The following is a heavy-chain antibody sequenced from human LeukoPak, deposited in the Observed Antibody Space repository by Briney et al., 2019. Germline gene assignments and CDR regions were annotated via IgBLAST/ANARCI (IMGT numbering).Heavy chain of an antibody. D-gene: IGHD5-18*01. V-gene: IGHV4-59*01. CDR2: IYYSGST. CDR3: ASSADTAMGTYYFDY. Sequence: PSETLSLTCTVSGGSISSYYWSWIRQPPGEGLEWIGYIYYSGSTNYNPSLKSRVTISVDTSKNQFSLKLSSVTAADTAVYYCASSADTAMGTYYFDYWGQGTLVTVSS. CDR1: GGSISSYY. J-gene: IGHJ4*02.